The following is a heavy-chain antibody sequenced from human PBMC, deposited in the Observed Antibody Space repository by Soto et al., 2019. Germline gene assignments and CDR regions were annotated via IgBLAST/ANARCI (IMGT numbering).Heavy chain of an antibody. D-gene: IGHD1-7*01. J-gene: IGHJ4*02. CDR3: ARDRTITGTSNQFDY. CDR1: GYTFTSYY. V-gene: IGHV1-46*01. Sequence: ASVKVSCKASGYTFTSYYMHWVRQAPGQGLEWMGIINPSGGSTSYAQKFQGRVTMTRDTSTSTVYMELSSLRSEDTAVYYCARDRTITGTSNQFDYWGQGTLVTVSS. CDR2: INPSGGST.